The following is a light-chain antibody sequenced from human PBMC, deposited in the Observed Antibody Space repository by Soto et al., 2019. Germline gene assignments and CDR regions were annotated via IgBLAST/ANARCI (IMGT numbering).Light chain of an antibody. CDR3: QQYHSFPYT. CDR1: QSVGNW. J-gene: IGKJ2*01. CDR2: KAS. Sequence: DIQMTQSPSTLSASVGDRVSITCRASQSVGNWLAWYQHKPGKAPNLLIYKASRLESGVPSRFSGSSSGTAFTLTISSLQPDDFATYYCQQYHSFPYTFGQGTKLEIK. V-gene: IGKV1-5*03.